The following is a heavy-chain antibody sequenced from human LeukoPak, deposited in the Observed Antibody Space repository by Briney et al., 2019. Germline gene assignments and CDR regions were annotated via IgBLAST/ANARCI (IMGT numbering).Heavy chain of an antibody. CDR3: TMYYGDYTWDAFDI. V-gene: IGHV3-53*01. CDR2: IYSGGST. D-gene: IGHD4-17*01. Sequence: PGGSLRLSCAASGFTVSSNYMSWVRQAPGKGLEWVSVIYSGGSTYYADSVKGRFTISRDNSKNTLYLQMNSLRAEDTAVYYCTMYYGDYTWDAFDIWGQGTMVTVSS. CDR1: GFTVSSNY. J-gene: IGHJ3*02.